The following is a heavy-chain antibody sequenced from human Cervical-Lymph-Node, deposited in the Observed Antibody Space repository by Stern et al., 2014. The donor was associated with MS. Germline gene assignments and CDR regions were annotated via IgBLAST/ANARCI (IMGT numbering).Heavy chain of an antibody. J-gene: IGHJ6*02. V-gene: IGHV1-69*06. CDR3: ARGGEANSIFGVGPSRYYYNMGV. CDR2: IIPVFTTP. D-gene: IGHD3-3*01. CDR1: GGSFSNNA. Sequence: QVQLVESGAEVKQPGSSVKVSCKASGGSFSNNAISWVRQAPGQGLEWMGGIIPVFTTPNYSQKFQGRVTVPAHRSTSTVYMELTGLTSEDTAVYYCARGGEANSIFGVGPSRYYYNMGVWGQGTTVTVSS.